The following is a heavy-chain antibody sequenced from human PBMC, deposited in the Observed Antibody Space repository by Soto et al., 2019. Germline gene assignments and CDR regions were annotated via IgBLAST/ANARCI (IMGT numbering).Heavy chain of an antibody. CDR2: IYYRGTT. CDR1: GASVNSGEYY. J-gene: IGHJ4*02. Sequence: SETLSLTWTVSGASVNSGEYYWSWSRQSPGKGLEWIGDIYYRGTTYYSPSLRGRLTMSSDTSKNQLSLSLSPVTAADTAAYYCARGASPRIAVSGPSGYFDSGGQGTLVTVAS. D-gene: IGHD6-19*01. V-gene: IGHV4-30-4*01. CDR3: ARGASPRIAVSGPSGYFDS.